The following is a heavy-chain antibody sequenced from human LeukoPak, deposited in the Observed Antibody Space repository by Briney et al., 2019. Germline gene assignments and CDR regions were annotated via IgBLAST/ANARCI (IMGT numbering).Heavy chain of an antibody. Sequence: SVKVSFKASGGTFSSYVISWVRQAPGQGLEWMGWIIPIFGTANYAQKFQGRVTITADESTRTAYMELSSLRSEDTAVYYCARELERRYYYYGMDVWGQGTTVTVSS. V-gene: IGHV1-69*13. CDR3: ARELERRYYYYGMDV. CDR2: IIPIFGTA. J-gene: IGHJ6*02. CDR1: GGTFSSYV. D-gene: IGHD1-1*01.